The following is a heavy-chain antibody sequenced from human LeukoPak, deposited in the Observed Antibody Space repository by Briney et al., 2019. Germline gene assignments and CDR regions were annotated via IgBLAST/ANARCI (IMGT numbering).Heavy chain of an antibody. V-gene: IGHV3-23*01. D-gene: IGHD6-19*01. CDR3: AKDREQWLTTDFDY. CDR1: GFTFSSYA. CDR2: VSGSSGIT. Sequence: GGSLRLSCAASGFTFSSYAMSWVRQAPGKGLEWVSAVSGSSGITYYADSVKGRFTISRDNSKITLSLHMNSLRAEDTAVYYCAKDREQWLTTDFDYWGQGTLVTVSS. J-gene: IGHJ4*02.